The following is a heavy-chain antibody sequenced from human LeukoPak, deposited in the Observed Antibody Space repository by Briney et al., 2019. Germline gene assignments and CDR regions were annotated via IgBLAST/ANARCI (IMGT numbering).Heavy chain of an antibody. CDR3: ARGGRIAAAPFDY. J-gene: IGHJ4*02. CDR1: GFIFSSYS. V-gene: IGHV3-30*03. D-gene: IGHD6-13*01. CDR2: ISYDGSNK. Sequence: GGSLRLSCAASGFIFSSYSMNWVRQAPGKGLEWVAVISYDGSNKYYADSVKGRFTISRDNSKNTLYLQMNSLRAEDTAVYYCARGGRIAAAPFDYWGQGTLVTVSS.